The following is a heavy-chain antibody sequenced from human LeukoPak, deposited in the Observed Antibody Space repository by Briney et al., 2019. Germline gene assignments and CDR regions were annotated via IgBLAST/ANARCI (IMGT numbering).Heavy chain of an antibody. CDR1: GFTFSSYA. J-gene: IGHJ5*02. V-gene: IGHV3-30-3*01. CDR2: ISYDGSNK. Sequence: GRSLRLSCAASGFTFSSYAMHWVRQAPGKGLEWVAAISYDGSNKYYADSVKGRFTISRDNSKNTLYLQMNSLRAEDTAVYYCARSDDESYSSGWYWFDPWGQGTLVTVSS. CDR3: ARSDDESYSSGWYWFDP. D-gene: IGHD6-19*01.